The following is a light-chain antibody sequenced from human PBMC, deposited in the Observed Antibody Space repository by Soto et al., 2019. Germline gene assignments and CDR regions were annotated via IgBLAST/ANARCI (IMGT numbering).Light chain of an antibody. Sequence: QSALTQPASVSGSPGQSIIISRTGTSSDFGSYNLVSWYQQHPGKAPKVMIYEDIKRPSGVSNRFSGSKSDNTASLTISGLQAEDEADYYCCSYADSSTYVFGTGTKLTVL. V-gene: IGLV2-23*01. CDR3: CSYADSSTYV. J-gene: IGLJ1*01. CDR2: EDI. CDR1: SSDFGSYNL.